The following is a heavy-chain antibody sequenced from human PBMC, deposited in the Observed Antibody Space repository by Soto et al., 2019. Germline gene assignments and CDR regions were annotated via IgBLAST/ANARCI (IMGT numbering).Heavy chain of an antibody. V-gene: IGHV3-7*04. J-gene: IGHJ4*02. D-gene: IGHD2-15*01. Sequence: EVQLVESGGGLVQPGGSLRLSCAASGFRFSSFWMSWVRQAPGKGLEWVANIKEDGSEKDYVDSVKGRFTISRDNAKNSLYLQMNSLRAEDTAVYYCARVAGGYCSGGSCFNFDYWGQGTVVTVSS. CDR2: IKEDGSEK. CDR3: ARVAGGYCSGGSCFNFDY. CDR1: GFRFSSFW.